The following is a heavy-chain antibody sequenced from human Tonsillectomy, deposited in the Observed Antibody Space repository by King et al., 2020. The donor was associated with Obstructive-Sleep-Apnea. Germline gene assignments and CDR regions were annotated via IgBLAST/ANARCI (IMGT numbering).Heavy chain of an antibody. V-gene: IGHV3-48*04. Sequence: VQLVESGGALVQPGGSLRLSCAASGFSFSSYSMNWVRQAPGKGLQWLSYISSTSATIYYADSVKGRFTISRDNTKNSLYLEMSSLRAEETAVYYCVRDSLAVERRRTFDLWGQGTMVTVSS. CDR3: VRDSLAVERRRTFDL. J-gene: IGHJ3*01. CDR1: GFSFSSYS. CDR2: ISSTSATI. D-gene: IGHD1-1*01.